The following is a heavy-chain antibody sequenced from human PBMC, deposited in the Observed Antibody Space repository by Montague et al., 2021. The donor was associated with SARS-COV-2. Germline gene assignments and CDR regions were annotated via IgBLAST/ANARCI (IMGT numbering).Heavy chain of an antibody. CDR3: ARDDIVLQGVTKGMDV. V-gene: IGHV4-39*07. Sequence: SETRSLTCTVSGGSISSSNYYWGWIRQPPGKGLDWIGNMYYSGSTYYNPSLKIRVTISIDTSKNQFSLKLSSVTAADTAVYYCARDDIVLQGVTKGMDVWGQGTTVTVSS. J-gene: IGHJ6*02. D-gene: IGHD3-10*01. CDR1: GGSISSSNYY. CDR2: MYYSGST.